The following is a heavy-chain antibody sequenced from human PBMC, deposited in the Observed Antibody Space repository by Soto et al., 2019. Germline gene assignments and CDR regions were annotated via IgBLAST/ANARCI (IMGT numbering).Heavy chain of an antibody. Sequence: QVQLVQSGAAVKAPGASVKLSCKTSVYIFTNYNIHWVRQAPGQGLEWMGIMNPSGGRAHYSEKFQGRLTMTRDTSASTVYMELSSLTSEDTAIYYCARDSGVFYDDTALDHWGQGTLVPVSS. CDR1: VYIFTNYN. CDR2: MNPSGGRA. J-gene: IGHJ4*02. CDR3: ARDSGVFYDDTALDH. V-gene: IGHV1-46*03. D-gene: IGHD3-22*01.